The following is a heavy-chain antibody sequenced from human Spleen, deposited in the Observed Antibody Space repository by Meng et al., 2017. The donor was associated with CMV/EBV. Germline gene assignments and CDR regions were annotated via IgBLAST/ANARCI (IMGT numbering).Heavy chain of an antibody. CDR2: IYYTGST. Sequence: SINSAYYYWSWIRQRPGKGLEWIGYIYYTGSTYYNPSLKSRLTISLDTSRNQFSLKLSSVTAADTAVYYCARIRVEDYYDSSGPDDYWGQGTLVTVSS. CDR1: SINSAYYY. V-gene: IGHV4-31*02. D-gene: IGHD3-22*01. J-gene: IGHJ4*02. CDR3: ARIRVEDYYDSSGPDDY.